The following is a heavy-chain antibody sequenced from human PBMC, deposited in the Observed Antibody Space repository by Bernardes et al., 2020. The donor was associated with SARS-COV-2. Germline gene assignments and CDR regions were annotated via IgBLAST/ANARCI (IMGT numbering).Heavy chain of an antibody. CDR2: MNPNSGTT. V-gene: IGHV1-8*01. Sequence: ASVKVSCKASGYTFTSYEINWVRQATGQGLEWMGWMNPNSGTTGYAQKFQGRVTMTRNTSISTAYMELSSLRSEDTAVYYCAREEAGSSSVDGMDVWGQGTTVTGSS. CDR1: GYTFTSYE. D-gene: IGHD6-6*01. CDR3: AREEAGSSSVDGMDV. J-gene: IGHJ6*02.